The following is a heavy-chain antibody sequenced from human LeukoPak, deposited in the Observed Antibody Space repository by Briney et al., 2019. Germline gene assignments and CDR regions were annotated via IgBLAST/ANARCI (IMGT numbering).Heavy chain of an antibody. V-gene: IGHV1-69*13. CDR2: IIPIFGTA. J-gene: IGHJ3*02. D-gene: IGHD1-20*01. CDR3: ARAPQAPLGITGRIDAFDI. Sequence: GASVKVSCKASGGTFSSYAISWVRQAPGQGLEWMGGIIPIFGTANYAQKFQGRVTITADESTSTAYMELSSLRSEDTAVYYCARAPQAPLGITGRIDAFDIWAKGQWSPSLQ. CDR1: GGTFSSYA.